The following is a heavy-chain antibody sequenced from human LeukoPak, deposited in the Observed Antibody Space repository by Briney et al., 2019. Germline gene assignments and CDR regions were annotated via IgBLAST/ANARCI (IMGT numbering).Heavy chain of an antibody. J-gene: IGHJ3*02. D-gene: IGHD3-10*01. Sequence: SETLSLTCTVSGGSISSSSYYWGWIRQPPGKGLEWIGSIYYSGSTYYNPSLKSRVTISVDTSKNQFSLKLSSVTAADTAVYYCARHFFRMVRGRLTCALDIWGQGTMVTVSS. CDR3: ARHFFRMVRGRLTCALDI. CDR1: GGSISSSSYY. V-gene: IGHV4-39*01. CDR2: IYYSGST.